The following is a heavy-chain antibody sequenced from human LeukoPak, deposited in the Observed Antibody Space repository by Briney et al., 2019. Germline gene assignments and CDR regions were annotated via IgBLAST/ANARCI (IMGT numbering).Heavy chain of an antibody. Sequence: GGSLRLSCAASGFTFSNAWMNWVRQAPGKGLEWVGRIKSKTDGGTTDYAAPVKGRFTISRDDSKNTLYLQMNSLKTEDTAVYYCTTDPPPGDGYSSSWLFIPLWGQGTLVTVSS. CDR3: TTDPPPGDGYSSSWLFIPL. CDR2: IKSKTDGGTT. J-gene: IGHJ4*02. CDR1: GFTFSNAW. V-gene: IGHV3-15*01. D-gene: IGHD6-13*01.